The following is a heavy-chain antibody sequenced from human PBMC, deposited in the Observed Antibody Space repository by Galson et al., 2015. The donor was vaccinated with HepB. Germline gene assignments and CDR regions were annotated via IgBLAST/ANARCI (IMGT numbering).Heavy chain of an antibody. D-gene: IGHD6-13*01. CDR1: GFTVSSNY. J-gene: IGHJ4*02. Sequence: SLRLSCAASGFTVSSNYMTWVRQAPGKGLEWVSVIYSGGGTDYADSGKGRFTISRDNSKNTLYLQMNSLRAEDTAVYYCAKGYSRSWYSGLGYWGQGTLVTVSS. CDR2: IYSGGGT. V-gene: IGHV3-53*01. CDR3: AKGYSRSWYSGLGY.